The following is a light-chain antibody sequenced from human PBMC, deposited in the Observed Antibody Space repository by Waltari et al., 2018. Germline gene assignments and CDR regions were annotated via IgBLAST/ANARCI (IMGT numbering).Light chain of an antibody. V-gene: IGKV1-39*01. J-gene: IGKJ1*01. CDR3: QQSYSTLWT. Sequence: DIQMTQSPSSLSASVGDRVTITCRASQSISSHLNWYQQKPGKAPKLLIYAPTSLQSRFSGSGSGTEFTLTISSLQPEDFATYYCQQSYSTLWTFGQGTKVEIK. CDR1: QSISSH. CDR2: APT.